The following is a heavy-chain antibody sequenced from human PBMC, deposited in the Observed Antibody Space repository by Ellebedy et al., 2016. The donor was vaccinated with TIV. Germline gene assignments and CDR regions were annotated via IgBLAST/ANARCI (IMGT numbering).Heavy chain of an antibody. V-gene: IGHV3-30*02. CDR1: GFTFSSYG. J-gene: IGHJ4*02. CDR3: AKDTVDDGYWDFDS. CDR2: IQIDGSDE. Sequence: GESLKISCAASGFTFSSYGMHWVRQAPGKGLEWVAFIQIDGSDEHYADSVKDRFTISRDNSKNTLFMQLNSLRAEDTAVYYCAKDTVDDGYWDFDSWGQGTLVTVSS. D-gene: IGHD5-18*01.